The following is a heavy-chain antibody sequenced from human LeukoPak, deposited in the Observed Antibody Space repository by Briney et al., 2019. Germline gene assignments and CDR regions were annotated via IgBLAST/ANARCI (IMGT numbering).Heavy chain of an antibody. D-gene: IGHD6-13*01. CDR1: GGSISSYY. J-gene: IGHJ2*01. CDR3: ARESAAGTWWYFDL. Sequence: KPSETLSLTCTVSGGSISSYYWSWIRQPPGKGLEWIGYIYYSGSTNYNPSLKSRVTISVDTSKNQFSLKLSSVTAADTAVYYCARESAAGTWWYFDLWGRGTLVTVSS. V-gene: IGHV4-59*01. CDR2: IYYSGST.